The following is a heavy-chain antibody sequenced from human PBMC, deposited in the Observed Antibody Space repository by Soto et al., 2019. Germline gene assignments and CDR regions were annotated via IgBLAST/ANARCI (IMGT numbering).Heavy chain of an antibody. CDR3: AHRLSGYNWNGGYFDY. J-gene: IGHJ4*02. D-gene: IGHD1-1*01. CDR2: IYWDDDK. V-gene: IGHV2-5*02. Sequence: QITLKESGPTRVKPTQTLTLTCTFSGFSLTSRPMGVGWIRQPPGKSLEWLVFIYWDDDKRYSPSLKSRLTITKDTSGNQVVLTMTTMDPMDTATYYCAHRLSGYNWNGGYFDYWGQGALVTVSS. CDR1: GFSLTSRPMG.